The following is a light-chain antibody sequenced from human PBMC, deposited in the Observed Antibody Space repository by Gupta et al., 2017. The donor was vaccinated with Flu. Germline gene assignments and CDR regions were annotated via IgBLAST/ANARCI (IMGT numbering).Light chain of an antibody. J-gene: IGLJ2*01. CDR2: DVT. CDR1: TSDVGGYNS. CDR3: SSYTSGSTLAVA. Sequence: QSALTKPASVSGSPGQPITISCTGTTSDVGGYNSVSWYQQRPGTAPKLMIYDVTNRPSGISNRFSGSKSGNTASLTISGLQAEDEADYYCSSYTSGSTLAVAFGGGTKLTVL. V-gene: IGLV2-14*01.